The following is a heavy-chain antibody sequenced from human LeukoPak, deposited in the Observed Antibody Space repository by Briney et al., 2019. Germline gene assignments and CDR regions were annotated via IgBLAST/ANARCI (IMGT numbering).Heavy chain of an antibody. D-gene: IGHD5-24*01. CDR1: GGTFCSDD. V-gene: IGHV1-69*05. CDR2: ITPIFGTS. Sequence: SVKVSCKASGGTFCSDDMSWVRQAPGQGLEWMGGITPIFGTSNYPQTFQGRVTITTDESTSTGYMELSSLRSEDTAVYYCARGGKATFRGPFDSWGQGTLVTVSS. CDR3: ARGGKATFRGPFDS. J-gene: IGHJ4*02.